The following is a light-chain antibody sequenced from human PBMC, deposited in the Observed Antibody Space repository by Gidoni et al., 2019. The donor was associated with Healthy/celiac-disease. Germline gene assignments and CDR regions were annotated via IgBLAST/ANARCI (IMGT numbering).Light chain of an antibody. Sequence: SHELTQPPSVPVSPGQTARITCSGDALPKQYAYWYQQKPGQAPVLVIYKDSERPSGIPERFSGSSSGTTVTLTISGVQAEDEADYYCQSADSSGTYEVFGGGTKLTVL. J-gene: IGLJ2*01. CDR2: KDS. V-gene: IGLV3-25*03. CDR3: QSADSSGTYEV. CDR1: ALPKQY.